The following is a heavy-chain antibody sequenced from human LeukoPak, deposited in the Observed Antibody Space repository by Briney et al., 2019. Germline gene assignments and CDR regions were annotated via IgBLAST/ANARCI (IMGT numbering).Heavy chain of an antibody. V-gene: IGHV3-23*01. CDR1: GLTFSSYA. J-gene: IGHJ6*03. CDR2: ISGSGGST. D-gene: IGHD4-17*01. Sequence: GGSLRLSCAASGLTFSSYAMSWVRQAPGKGLEWVSAISGSGGSTYYADSVKGRFTISRDNSKNMLYLQMNSLRAEDTAVYYCALTTVPNYYYYYMDVWGKGTTVTVSS. CDR3: ALTTVPNYYYYYMDV.